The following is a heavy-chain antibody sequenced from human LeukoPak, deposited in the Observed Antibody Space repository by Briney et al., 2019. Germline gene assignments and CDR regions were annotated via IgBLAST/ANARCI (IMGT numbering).Heavy chain of an antibody. CDR1: GGSISSGGYY. CDR3: ARDRFRRGAFDI. D-gene: IGHD3-3*01. J-gene: IGHJ3*02. Sequence: SQTLSLTCTVSGGSISSGGYYWSWIRQHPGKGLEWIGYIYYSGSTYYNPSLKSRVTISVDTPKNQFSLKLSSVTAADTAVYYCARDRFRRGAFDIWGQGTMVTVSS. CDR2: IYYSGST. V-gene: IGHV4-31*03.